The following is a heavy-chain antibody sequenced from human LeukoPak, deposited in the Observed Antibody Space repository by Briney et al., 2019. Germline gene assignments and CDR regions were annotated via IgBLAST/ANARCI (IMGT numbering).Heavy chain of an antibody. V-gene: IGHV3-48*02. CDR3: AREAYDPMTSYFDY. CDR2: ISSSSSTI. CDR1: GFTFSSYS. D-gene: IGHD3-22*01. Sequence: GGSLRLSCAASGFTFSSYSMTWVRQAPGKGLEWVSYISSSSSTIYYADSVKGRFTISRDNAKNSLYLQMNSLRDEDTAVYYCAREAYDPMTSYFDYWGQGTLVTVSS. J-gene: IGHJ4*02.